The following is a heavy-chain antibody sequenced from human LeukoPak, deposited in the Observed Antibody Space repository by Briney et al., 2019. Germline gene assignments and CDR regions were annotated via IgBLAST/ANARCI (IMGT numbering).Heavy chain of an antibody. V-gene: IGHV3-23*01. CDR2: ISGSGGST. CDR3: AKDQEGLYYGSGGFDY. Sequence: GGSLRLSCAASGFTFSSYAMSWVRQAPGKGLEWVSAISGSGGSTYYADSVKGRFTISRDNSKNTLYLQMNSLRAEDTAVYYCAKDQEGLYYGSGGFDYWGQGTLVTVSS. D-gene: IGHD3-10*01. CDR1: GFTFSSYA. J-gene: IGHJ4*02.